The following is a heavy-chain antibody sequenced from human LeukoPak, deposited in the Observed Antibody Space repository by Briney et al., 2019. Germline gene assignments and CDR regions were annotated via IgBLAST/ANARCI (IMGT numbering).Heavy chain of an antibody. CDR2: IRSKAYGGTT. Sequence: GGSLRLSCTASGFTFGDYAMSWVRQAPGKGLEWVGFIRSKAYGGTTAYAASVKGRFTISRDDSKTIAYLQMNVLQTEDTAVYYCTREDGYNRRFDYWGQGTLVTVSS. V-gene: IGHV3-49*04. J-gene: IGHJ4*02. CDR1: GFTFGDYA. CDR3: TREDGYNRRFDY. D-gene: IGHD5-24*01.